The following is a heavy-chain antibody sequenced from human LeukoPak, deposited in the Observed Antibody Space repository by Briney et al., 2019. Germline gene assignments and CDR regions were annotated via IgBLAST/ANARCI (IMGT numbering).Heavy chain of an antibody. D-gene: IGHD3-10*01. Sequence: SSETLSLTCTVSGGSISSSSYYWGWIRQPPGKGLEWIGSIYYSGSTYYNPSLKSRVTISVDTSKNQFSLKLSSATAADTAVYYCARLRVVRGVIVPDSDYWGQGTLVTVSS. CDR1: GGSISSSSYY. J-gene: IGHJ4*02. CDR3: ARLRVVRGVIVPDSDY. V-gene: IGHV4-39*01. CDR2: IYYSGST.